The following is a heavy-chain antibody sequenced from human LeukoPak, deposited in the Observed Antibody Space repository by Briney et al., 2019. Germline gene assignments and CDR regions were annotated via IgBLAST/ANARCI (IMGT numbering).Heavy chain of an antibody. D-gene: IGHD5-18*01. CDR1: GGTFSSYA. J-gene: IGHJ4*02. V-gene: IGHV1-3*01. Sequence: ASVKVSCKASGGTFSSYAISWVRQAPGQGLEWMGWINAGNGNTKYSQKFQGRVTITRDTSASTAYMELSSLRSEDTAVYYCARGLETANPFYYFDYWGQGTLVTVSS. CDR3: ARGLETANPFYYFDY. CDR2: INAGNGNT.